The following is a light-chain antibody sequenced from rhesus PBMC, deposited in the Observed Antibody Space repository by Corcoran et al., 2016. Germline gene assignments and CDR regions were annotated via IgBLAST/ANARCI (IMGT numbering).Light chain of an antibody. CDR1: QGISNW. Sequence: DIQMTQSPSSLSASVGDRVTITCRASQGISNWLALYQQKPGKAPKLLIYRASNLETGVPSRFSGSGSGTDFTLTISSLQPEDIATYYCQQHDNSPWTFGQGTKVEIK. CDR3: QQHDNSPWT. V-gene: IGKV1-69*01. CDR2: RAS. J-gene: IGKJ1*01.